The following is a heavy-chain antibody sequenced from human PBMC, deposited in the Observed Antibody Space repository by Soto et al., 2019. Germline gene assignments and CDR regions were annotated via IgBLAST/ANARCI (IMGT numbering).Heavy chain of an antibody. CDR1: GFTLSSSA. CDR2: IDVGSGNA. D-gene: IGHD2-2*01. Sequence: SVKVSCKTSGFTLSSSAVHWVRQARGHRLQWIGWIDVGSGNANYAQMDQERVTISRDMSTSTAYMELTSLRPEDTAVYYCAKDLALTRCISTTCYEYYYFAMDVWGQGTTVTVSS. V-gene: IGHV1-58*01. J-gene: IGHJ6*02. CDR3: AKDLALTRCISTTCYEYYYFAMDV.